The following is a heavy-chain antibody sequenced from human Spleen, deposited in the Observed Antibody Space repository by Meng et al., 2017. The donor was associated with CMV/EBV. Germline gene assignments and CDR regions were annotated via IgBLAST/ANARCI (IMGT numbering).Heavy chain of an antibody. V-gene: IGHV4-31*02. Sequence: SITSGFSYWTWIRQRPGQGLEWIGYIAYGGSTYSNASLRSRVTISVDTSKTQLSLDLSSVTAADTAVYYCAVPRDVYNSDAFDIWGQGTMVTVSS. CDR3: AVPRDVYNSDAFDI. J-gene: IGHJ3*02. CDR1: SITSGFSY. D-gene: IGHD5-24*01. CDR2: IAYGGST.